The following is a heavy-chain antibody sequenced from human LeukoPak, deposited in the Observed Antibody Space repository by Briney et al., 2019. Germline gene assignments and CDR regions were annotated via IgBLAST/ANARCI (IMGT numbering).Heavy chain of an antibody. D-gene: IGHD1-14*01. V-gene: IGHV4-38-2*02. CDR1: GYSNSSDYY. CDR2: IDHSGST. J-gene: IGHJ3*02. CDR3: ARVGTSPEAFDI. Sequence: PSETLSLTCTVSGYSNSSDYYWGWIRQPPGKGVEWIGSIDHSGSTYYNASLKSRVTISVDTSKNQFSLKLSSVTAADTAVYYCARVGTSPEAFDIWGQGTLVTVSS.